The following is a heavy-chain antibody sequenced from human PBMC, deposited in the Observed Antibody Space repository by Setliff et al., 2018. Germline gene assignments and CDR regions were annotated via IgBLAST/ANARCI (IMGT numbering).Heavy chain of an antibody. Sequence: PGGSLRLSCAASGFTFGSLWMAWVRQTPGKGLEWVANINEDGSAQFYVDSVLGRFTISRDNSKTTLFLQMNSLRPEDTGIYYCAKEVMEMNLSGLDNWGQGNLVTVSS. J-gene: IGHJ4*02. D-gene: IGHD1-26*01. V-gene: IGHV3-7*01. CDR1: GFTFGSLW. CDR3: AKEVMEMNLSGLDN. CDR2: INEDGSAQ.